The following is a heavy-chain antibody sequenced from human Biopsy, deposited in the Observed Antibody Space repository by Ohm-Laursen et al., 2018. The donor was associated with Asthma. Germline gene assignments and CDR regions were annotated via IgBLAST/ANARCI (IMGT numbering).Heavy chain of an antibody. V-gene: IGHV3-21*01. CDR2: INSSSSYI. J-gene: IGHJ4*02. CDR3: ARDGTDMNEAMPKDY. Sequence: SLRLSCAASGFTFSSYSMNRVRQAPRKGLEWVSSINSSSSYIYYADSANGRFTISRDNAKNSLYLQMNSLRAEDTAVYYCARDGTDMNEAMPKDYWGQGTLVTVSS. D-gene: IGHD2-2*01. CDR1: GFTFSSYS.